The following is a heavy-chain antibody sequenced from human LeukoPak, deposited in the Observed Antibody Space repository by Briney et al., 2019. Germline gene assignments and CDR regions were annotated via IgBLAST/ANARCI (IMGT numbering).Heavy chain of an antibody. D-gene: IGHD2-2*01. Sequence: GGSLRLSCAASGFTFSSYGMHWVRQAPGKGLEWVAFIRYDGSNKYYADSVKGRFTISRDNSKNTLYLQMNSLRAEDSAVYYCAKDHVACSSTSCWNWFDPWGQGTLVTVSS. J-gene: IGHJ5*02. V-gene: IGHV3-30*02. CDR2: IRYDGSNK. CDR1: GFTFSSYG. CDR3: AKDHVACSSTSCWNWFDP.